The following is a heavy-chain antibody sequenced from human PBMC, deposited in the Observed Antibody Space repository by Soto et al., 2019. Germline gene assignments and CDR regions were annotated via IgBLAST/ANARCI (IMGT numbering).Heavy chain of an antibody. V-gene: IGHV1-8*01. CDR1: GYTFTSYD. J-gene: IGHJ6*02. CDR2: MNPNSGNT. CDR3: AYDSSGYYYYYYGMAV. D-gene: IGHD3-22*01. Sequence: QVQLVQSGAEVKKPGASVKVSCKASGYTFTSYDINWVRQATGQGLEWMGWMNPNSGNTGSAQKFQGRVTMTRNTSISTAYMELSSLRSEDTAVYYCAYDSSGYYYYYYGMAVWGQGTTVTVSS.